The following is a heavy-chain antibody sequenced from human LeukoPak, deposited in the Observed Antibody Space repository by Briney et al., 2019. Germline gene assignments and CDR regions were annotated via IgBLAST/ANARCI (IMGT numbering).Heavy chain of an antibody. CDR1: GFTFSSYG. D-gene: IGHD3-10*01. V-gene: IGHV3-30*18. J-gene: IGHJ4*02. Sequence: PGGSLRLSCAASGFTFSSYGMHWVRRAPGKGLEWVAVISYDGSNKYYADSVKGRFTISRDNSKNTLYLQMNSLRAVDTAVYYCAKDYGKNFDYWGQGTLVTVSS. CDR3: AKDYGKNFDY. CDR2: ISYDGSNK.